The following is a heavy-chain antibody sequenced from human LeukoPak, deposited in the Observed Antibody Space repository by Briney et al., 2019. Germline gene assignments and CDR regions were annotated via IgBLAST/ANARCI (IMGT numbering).Heavy chain of an antibody. D-gene: IGHD3-10*01. Sequence: SETLSLTCAVCGGSFSGYYWSWIRQPPGKGLEWIGEINHSGSTNYNPSLKSRVTISVDTSKNQFSLKLSSVTAADTAVYYWARSNYYGSGSYYNVYWGQGTLVTVSS. CDR3: ARSNYYGSGSYYNVY. V-gene: IGHV4-34*01. CDR1: GGSFSGYY. CDR2: INHSGST. J-gene: IGHJ4*02.